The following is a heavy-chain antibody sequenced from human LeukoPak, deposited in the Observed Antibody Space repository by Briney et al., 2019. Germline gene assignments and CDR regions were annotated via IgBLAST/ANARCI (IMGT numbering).Heavy chain of an antibody. J-gene: IGHJ2*01. D-gene: IGHD3-22*01. CDR2: ISYDGSNR. Sequence: GGSLRLSCAASGFTFSSYEMNWVRQAPGKGLEWVAIISYDGSNRYYADSVKGRFTISRDNSKNTLYLQMNSLRAEDTAVYYCARDFRRITMTVVAKRGGYFDLWGRGTLVTVSS. CDR1: GFTFSSYE. V-gene: IGHV3-30*04. CDR3: ARDFRRITMTVVAKRGGYFDL.